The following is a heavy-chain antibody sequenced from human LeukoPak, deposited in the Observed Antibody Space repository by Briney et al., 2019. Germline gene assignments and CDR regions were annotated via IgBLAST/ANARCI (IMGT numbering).Heavy chain of an antibody. Sequence: GGSLRLSCAASGLTFSSYGMHWVRQAPGKGLEWVAVISYDASYENYADSVKGRFTISRDNSKNTLYLQMNSLRAEDTAVYYCAKDLIVSGTATILDYWGQGTLVTVSS. CDR3: AKDLIVSGTATILDY. CDR2: ISYDASYE. J-gene: IGHJ4*02. CDR1: GLTFSSYG. D-gene: IGHD5-24*01. V-gene: IGHV3-30*18.